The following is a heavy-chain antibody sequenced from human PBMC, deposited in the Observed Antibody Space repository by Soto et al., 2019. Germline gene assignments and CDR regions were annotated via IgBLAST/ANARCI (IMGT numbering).Heavy chain of an antibody. CDR1: VGTFSSYV. V-gene: IGHV1-69*06. Sequence: QVQLVQSGAEVKKSGSSVKVSYKASVGTFSSYVISWVRQAPGQGLEWMGGISPIFGTVKYAQKFQGRVTITADKPTSTAYMELSSLRSEDTAVYYCARQAERYFQLWGHGTLVTVSS. J-gene: IGHJ1*01. CDR3: ARQAERYFQL. CDR2: ISPIFGTV.